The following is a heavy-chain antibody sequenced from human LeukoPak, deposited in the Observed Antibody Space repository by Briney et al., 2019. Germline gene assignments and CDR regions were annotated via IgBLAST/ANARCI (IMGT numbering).Heavy chain of an antibody. CDR1: GGSISSYY. V-gene: IGHV4-59*01. Sequence: SETLSLTCTVSGGSISSYYWSWIRQPPGKGLEWIGYIYYSGSTNYNPSLKSRVTISVDTSKNQFSLKLSSVTAADTAVYYCARVTVPHWYLDLWGRGTLVTVSS. D-gene: IGHD4-17*01. J-gene: IGHJ2*01. CDR3: ARVTVPHWYLDL. CDR2: IYYSGST.